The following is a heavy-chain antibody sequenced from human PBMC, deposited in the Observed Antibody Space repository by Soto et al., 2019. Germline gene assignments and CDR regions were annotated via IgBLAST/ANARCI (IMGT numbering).Heavy chain of an antibody. D-gene: IGHD3-22*01. Sequence: ETLSLTCTVSGGSISSSSYYWGWIRQPPGKGLEWIGSIYYSGSTYYNPSLKSRVTISVDTSKNQFSLKLSSVTAADTAVYYCARLDSSGYYPDYWGQGTLVTVSS. CDR1: GGSISSSSYY. CDR2: IYYSGST. J-gene: IGHJ4*02. V-gene: IGHV4-39*01. CDR3: ARLDSSGYYPDY.